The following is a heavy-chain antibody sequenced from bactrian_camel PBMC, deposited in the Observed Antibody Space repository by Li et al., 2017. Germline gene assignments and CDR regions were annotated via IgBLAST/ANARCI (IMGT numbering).Heavy chain of an antibody. CDR3: AADFCPSVADFGRTWYRATSFGY. V-gene: IGHV3S55*01. J-gene: IGHJ6*01. CDR2: CGTDGST. D-gene: IGHD6*01. Sequence: HVQLVESGGGSVQAGGSLRLSCTTSGFTLFTLGGRDMGWCRQAPGNECELVSSCGTDGSTYYADSVKGRFTISLDNAKHTLYLQMNSLKPEDTAMYYCAADFCPSVADFGRTWYRATSFGYWGQGTQVTVS. CDR1: GFTLFTLGGRD.